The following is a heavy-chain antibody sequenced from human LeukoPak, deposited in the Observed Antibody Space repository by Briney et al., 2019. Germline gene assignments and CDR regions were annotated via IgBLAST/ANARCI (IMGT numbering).Heavy chain of an antibody. D-gene: IGHD3-10*01. CDR3: ACASGTYYNGNYFDY. V-gene: IGHV1-2*02. Sequence: GASVKVSCKASGYTFSDYNMHWVRQAPGQGPEWMGWINANSGGTNYAQKFQGRVTMTRDASISTAYMELSRLSSDDTAVYYCACASGTYYNGNYFDYWGQGTQVTVSS. J-gene: IGHJ4*02. CDR1: GYTFSDYN. CDR2: INANSGGT.